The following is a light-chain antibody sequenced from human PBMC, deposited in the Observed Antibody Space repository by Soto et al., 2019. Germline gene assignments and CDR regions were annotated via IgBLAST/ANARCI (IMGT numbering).Light chain of an antibody. CDR2: ATS. V-gene: IGKV1-39*01. CDR1: QSISNY. J-gene: IGKJ1*01. CDR3: QQSYSTPRT. Sequence: DIQMTQSPSSLSASVGDRVTITCRASQSISNYLNWYQQKLGKAPKLLINATSSLQSGVPSRFSGSGSGTDLTLTISSLQPEDFATYYCQQSYSTPRTFGQGTKVEIK.